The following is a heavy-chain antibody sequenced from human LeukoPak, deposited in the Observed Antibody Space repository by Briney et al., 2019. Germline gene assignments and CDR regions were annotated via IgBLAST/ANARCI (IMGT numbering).Heavy chain of an antibody. D-gene: IGHD3-22*01. J-gene: IGHJ4*02. CDR2: IYYSGNT. V-gene: IGHV4-39*01. CDR1: GGSISSSTYY. CDR3: ARGPPRRKYYYDSSVRGFDY. Sequence: SETLSLTCTVSGGSISSSTYYWGWIRQPPGKGLEWIGSIYYSGNTYYNPSLKSRVTISVDTSKNQFSLKLSSVTAADTAVYYCARGPPRRKYYYDSSVRGFDYWGQGTLVTVSS.